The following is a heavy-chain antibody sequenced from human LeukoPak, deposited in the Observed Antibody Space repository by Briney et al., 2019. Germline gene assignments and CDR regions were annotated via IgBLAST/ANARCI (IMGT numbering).Heavy chain of an antibody. CDR1: GGSISSGDYY. V-gene: IGHV4-30-4*08. D-gene: IGHD3-3*01. CDR2: IYYSGST. CDR3: ARTYYDFWSGYWYDY. J-gene: IGHJ4*02. Sequence: PSETLSLTCTVSGGSISSGDYYWSWIRQPPGEGLEWIGYIYYSGSTYYNPSLKSRVTISVDTSKNQFSLKLSSVTAADTAVYYCARTYYDFWSGYWYDYWGQGTLVTVSS.